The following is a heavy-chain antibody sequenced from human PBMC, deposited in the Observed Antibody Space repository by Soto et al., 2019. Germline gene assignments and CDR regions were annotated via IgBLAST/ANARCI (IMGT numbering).Heavy chain of an antibody. CDR1: GGSFSGYY. CDR2: INHSGST. D-gene: IGHD4-4*01. V-gene: IGHV4-34*01. Sequence: SETLSLTCAVYGGSFSGYYWSWIRQPPGKGLEWIGEINHSGSTNYNPSLKSRVTISVDTSKNQFSLKLSSVTAADTAVYYCAITTVTTIYYYYGMDVWGQGTTVTVSS. J-gene: IGHJ6*02. CDR3: AITTVTTIYYYYGMDV.